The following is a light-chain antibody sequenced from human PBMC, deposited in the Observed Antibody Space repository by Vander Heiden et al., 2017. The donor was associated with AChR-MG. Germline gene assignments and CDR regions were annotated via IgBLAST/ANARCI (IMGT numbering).Light chain of an antibody. CDR2: SAS. CDR1: QSVSGN. Sequence: EIVMTLSPATLSVSPGASATLSCRSSQSVSGNLAWFQQKPGQPPRLLIHSASTRATGIPASFSGSGSGTEFTLTISSLQSEDVAVYFCHQYNLWPQTFGQGTKLEIK. V-gene: IGKV3-15*01. CDR3: HQYNLWPQT. J-gene: IGKJ2*01.